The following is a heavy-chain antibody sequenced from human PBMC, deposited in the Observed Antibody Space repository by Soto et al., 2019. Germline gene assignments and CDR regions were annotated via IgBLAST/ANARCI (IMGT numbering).Heavy chain of an antibody. D-gene: IGHD2-15*01. Sequence: QVQLVESGGGVVQPGRSLRLSCAASGFTFSSYAMHWVRQAPGKGLEWVAVISYDGSNKYYADSVKGRFTISRDNSKNTLYLQMNRLRAEDTAVYYCARDAAGYCSGGSCYWGWFDPWGQGTLVTVSS. J-gene: IGHJ5*02. CDR2: ISYDGSNK. CDR1: GFTFSSYA. V-gene: IGHV3-30-3*01. CDR3: ARDAAGYCSGGSCYWGWFDP.